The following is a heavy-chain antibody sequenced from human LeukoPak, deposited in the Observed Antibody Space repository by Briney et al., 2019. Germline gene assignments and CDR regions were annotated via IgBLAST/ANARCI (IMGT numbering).Heavy chain of an antibody. J-gene: IGHJ6*03. V-gene: IGHV4-39*07. D-gene: IGHD2-21*02. CDR3: SVTGQRPYYYYYMDV. CDR2: INHSGST. CDR1: GDTIISTTYC. Sequence: SETLSLTCNVSGDTIISTTYCWVWIRQPPGRGLEWIGEINHSGSTNYNPSLKSRVTISVDTSKNQFSLNLSSVTAADTAVYYCSVTGQRPYYYYYMDVWGKGTTVTISS.